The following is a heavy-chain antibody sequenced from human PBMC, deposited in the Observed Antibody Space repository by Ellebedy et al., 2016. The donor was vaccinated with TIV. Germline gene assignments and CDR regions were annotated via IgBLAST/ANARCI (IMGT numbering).Heavy chain of an antibody. CDR1: GFTLSDFY. CDR2: ISGSGSTI. J-gene: IGHJ4*02. V-gene: IGHV3-11*01. Sequence: GESLKISXAASGFTLSDFYMSWIRQAPGQGLEWVSYISGSGSTIYYADSVKGRFTISRDNAKNSLYLQMNSLRAEDTAVYYCAIDLWNEPPSPMENWGQGTLVTVSS. D-gene: IGHD3-3*01. CDR3: AIDLWNEPPSPMEN.